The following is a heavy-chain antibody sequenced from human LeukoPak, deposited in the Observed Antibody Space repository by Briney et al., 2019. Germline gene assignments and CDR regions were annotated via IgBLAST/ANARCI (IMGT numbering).Heavy chain of an antibody. V-gene: IGHV1-3*01. Sequence: ASVKVSCTASGYTFTSYAMHWVRQAPGQRLEWMGWINAGNGNTKYSQKFQGRVTITRDTSASTAYMELSSLRSEDTAVYYCARVWSGEFAFDYWGQGTLVTVSS. D-gene: IGHD3-10*01. CDR2: INAGNGNT. J-gene: IGHJ4*02. CDR1: GYTFTSYA. CDR3: ARVWSGEFAFDY.